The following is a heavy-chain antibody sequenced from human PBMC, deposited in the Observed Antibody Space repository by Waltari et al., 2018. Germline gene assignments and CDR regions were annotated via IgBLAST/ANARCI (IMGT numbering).Heavy chain of an antibody. Sequence: QLQLQESGPGLVKPSETLSLTCTVSGGSISSSSYYWGWIRQPPGRGLGWIGSIYYSGGTYYNPPLKRGGTISVDTSKNQFARKLRSVPAADTAVYYCARHIVPPPLGIEDDTVDYWGQGTLVTVSS. CDR2: IYYSGGT. V-gene: IGHV4-39*01. D-gene: IGHD7-27*01. CDR1: GGSISSSSYY. J-gene: IGHJ4*02. CDR3: ARHIVPPPLGIEDDTVDY.